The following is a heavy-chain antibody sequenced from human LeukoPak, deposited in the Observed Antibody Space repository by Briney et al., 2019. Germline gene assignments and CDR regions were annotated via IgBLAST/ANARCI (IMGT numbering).Heavy chain of an antibody. J-gene: IGHJ2*01. D-gene: IGHD6-13*01. CDR2: ISWNSGSI. V-gene: IGHV3-9*03. CDR3: AKAYSSRSDWYFDL. CDR1: GFTFDDYA. Sequence: GGSLRLSCAASGFTFDDYAMHWVRQAPGKGLEWVSGISWNSGSIGYADSVKGRFTISRDNAKNSLYLQMNSLRAEDMALYYCAKAYSSRSDWYFDLWGRGTLVTVSS.